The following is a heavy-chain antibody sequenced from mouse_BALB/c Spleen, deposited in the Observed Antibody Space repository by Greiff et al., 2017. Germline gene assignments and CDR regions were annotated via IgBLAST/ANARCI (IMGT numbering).Heavy chain of an antibody. D-gene: IGHD2-10*02. CDR1: GFTFSSFG. V-gene: IGHV5-17*02. CDR3: ARSEGYGNSAWFAY. Sequence: EVKLMESGGGLVQPGGSRTLSCAASGFTFSSFGMHWVRQAPEKGLEWVAYISSGSSTIYYADTVKGRFTISRDNPKNTLFLQMTSLRSEDTAMYYCARSEGYGNSAWFAYWGQGTLVTVSA. CDR2: ISSGSSTI. J-gene: IGHJ3*01.